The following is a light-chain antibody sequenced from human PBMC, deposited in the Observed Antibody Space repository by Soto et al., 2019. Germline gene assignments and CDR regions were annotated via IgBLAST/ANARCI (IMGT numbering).Light chain of an antibody. CDR1: QSVNNNY. V-gene: IGKV3-20*01. CDR2: GAS. J-gene: IGKJ2*01. CDR3: QQYGSSQYT. Sequence: EIVLTQSPGTLSLSPGERATLSCRASQSVNNNYLAWYQQKPGQAPRLLIYGASSRATGIPDRFSGSGSGTDFTLTIIRLEPEDRAVYYCQQYGSSQYTFGQGTKLEIK.